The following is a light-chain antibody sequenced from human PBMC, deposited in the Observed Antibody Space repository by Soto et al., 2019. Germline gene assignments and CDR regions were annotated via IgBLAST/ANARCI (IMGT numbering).Light chain of an antibody. V-gene: IGKV3-20*01. J-gene: IGKJ1*01. CDR3: QQYGRPPQT. Sequence: EIVLTQSPGTLSLSPGERATLSCRASQSVRSNCLAWYQHKPGQAPRLLIYGTSSRATDIPDRFTGSGSGTDFTLTISRLEPEDLAVYSCQQYGRPPQTFGQGTKVEIK. CDR1: QSVRSNC. CDR2: GTS.